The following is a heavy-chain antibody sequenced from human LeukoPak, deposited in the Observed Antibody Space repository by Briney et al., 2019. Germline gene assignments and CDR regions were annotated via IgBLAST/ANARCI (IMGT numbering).Heavy chain of an antibody. CDR3: AREGYYGSGSPPSLYFDY. D-gene: IGHD3-10*01. V-gene: IGHV3-30-3*01. CDR2: TSSDLNVK. J-gene: IGHJ4*02. CDR1: GFTFSNYV. Sequence: PGGSLRLSCAASGFTFSNYVIHWVRQAPGKGLEWVAVTSSDLNVKLYADSVKGRFTISRDNSRSPLYLQMNSLRPEDTAIYYCAREGYYGSGSPPSLYFDYWGQGTLVTVSS.